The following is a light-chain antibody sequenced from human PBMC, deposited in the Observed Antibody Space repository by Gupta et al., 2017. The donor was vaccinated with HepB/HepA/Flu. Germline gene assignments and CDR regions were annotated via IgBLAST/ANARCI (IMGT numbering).Light chain of an antibody. CDR1: SSDFGSYNR. CDR2: EVS. V-gene: IGLV2-18*02. CDR3: SSYTSSSTWV. Sequence: QSALTQPPSVSGSPGQSVTISCTGTSSDFGSYNRVSWYQQPPGTAPKLMIYEVSNRPSGVPDRFAGSKSGTTAFLTISGLQAEDDAYYYCSSYTSSSTWVFGGGTKLTVL. J-gene: IGLJ2*01.